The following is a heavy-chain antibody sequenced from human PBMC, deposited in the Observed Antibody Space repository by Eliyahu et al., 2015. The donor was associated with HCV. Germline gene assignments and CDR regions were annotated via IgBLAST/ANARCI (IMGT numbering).Heavy chain of an antibody. J-gene: IGHJ4*02. CDR3: ARDGVRVWNYVGSFDQ. D-gene: IGHD1-7*01. CDR2: LWTDGRHE. V-gene: IGHV3-33*01. CDR1: GFTFSNFG. Sequence: QVQLVESGGGVVQPGTSLRLSCVASGFTFSNFGMHWVRQAPGTGLEWVAVLWTDGRHEDYMYSVKGRFTISRDDSKNTLYLQMNSLRVEDTAVYYCARDGVRVWNYVGSFDQWGQGTQVTVSS.